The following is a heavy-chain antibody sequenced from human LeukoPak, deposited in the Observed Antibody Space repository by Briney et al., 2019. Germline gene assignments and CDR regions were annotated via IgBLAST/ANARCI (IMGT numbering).Heavy chain of an antibody. CDR3: ARQTQGGSSSSEY. D-gene: IGHD6-6*01. Sequence: GASLQISCKGSGYIFTSYWIGWGRPLPGKGLEWTGIIYPGDSDTRYSPSFQGQVTISADKSISTAYLQWRSLKASATAMYYCARQTQGGSSSSEYWGQGTLVTVSS. J-gene: IGHJ4*02. V-gene: IGHV5-51*01. CDR1: GYIFTSYW. CDR2: IYPGDSDT.